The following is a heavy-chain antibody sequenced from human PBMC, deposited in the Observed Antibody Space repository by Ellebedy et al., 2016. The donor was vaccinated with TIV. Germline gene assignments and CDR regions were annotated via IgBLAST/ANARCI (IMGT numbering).Heavy chain of an antibody. V-gene: IGHV2-26*01. CDR3: ARIVRRIAAAGTSRINWFDP. D-gene: IGHD6-13*01. Sequence: SGPTLVKPTETLTLTCTVSGFSLSNARMGVSWIRQPPGKALEWLAHIFSNDEKSYSTSLKSRLTISKDTSKSQVVLTMTNMDPVDTATYYCARIVRRIAAAGTSRINWFDPWGQGTLVTVSS. CDR1: GFSLSNARMG. J-gene: IGHJ5*02. CDR2: IFSNDEK.